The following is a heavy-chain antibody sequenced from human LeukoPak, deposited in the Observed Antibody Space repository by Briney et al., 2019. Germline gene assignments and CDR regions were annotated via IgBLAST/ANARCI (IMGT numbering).Heavy chain of an antibody. D-gene: IGHD3-10*01. CDR3: ARERGVRLLWFGEVLPDYYYGMDV. Sequence: AASVKVSRKASGYTFTSYDINWVRQATGQGLEWMGWMNPNSGNTGYAQKFQGRVTMTRNTSISTAYMKLSSLRSEDTAVYYCARERGVRLLWFGEVLPDYYYGMDVWGQGTTVTVSS. CDR2: MNPNSGNT. J-gene: IGHJ6*02. CDR1: GYTFTSYD. V-gene: IGHV1-8*01.